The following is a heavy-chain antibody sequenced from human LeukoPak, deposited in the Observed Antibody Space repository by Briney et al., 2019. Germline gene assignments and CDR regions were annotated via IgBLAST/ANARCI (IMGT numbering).Heavy chain of an antibody. J-gene: IGHJ5*02. Sequence: ASVKVSCKASGYTFTSYDINWVRQATGQGLEWMGWMNPNSGNTGYAQKFQGRVTMTRNTSISTAYMELSSLRSEDTAVYYCARDLWFGEFPWFDPWGQGTMVTVSS. CDR3: ARDLWFGEFPWFDP. V-gene: IGHV1-8*01. CDR1: GYTFTSYD. CDR2: MNPNSGNT. D-gene: IGHD3-10*01.